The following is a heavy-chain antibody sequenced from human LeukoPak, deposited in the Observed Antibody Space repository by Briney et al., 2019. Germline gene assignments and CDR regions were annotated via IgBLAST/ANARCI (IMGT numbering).Heavy chain of an antibody. V-gene: IGHV4-30-4*08. J-gene: IGHJ4*02. D-gene: IGHD3-3*01. CDR1: GGSISRADYY. Sequence: SETLSLTCTVSGGSISRADYYWSWIRQPPGKGLEWIGYIYYSGSTYYNPSLKSRATISVDTSKNQFSLKLSSVTAADTAVYYCARDSDFWSGYYYFDYSGQGTLVTVSS. CDR3: ARDSDFWSGYYYFDY. CDR2: IYYSGST.